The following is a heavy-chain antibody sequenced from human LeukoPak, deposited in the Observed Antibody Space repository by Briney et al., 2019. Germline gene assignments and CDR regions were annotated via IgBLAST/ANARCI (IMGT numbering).Heavy chain of an antibody. J-gene: IGHJ2*01. CDR3: ASAGVMGSRDFDL. D-gene: IGHD1-26*01. CDR2: INPSGGST. V-gene: IGHV1-46*02. Sequence: ASVKVSCKAPGYTFNGYYIHWVRQAPGQGLEWLGIINPSGGSTTYAQKFRGRFAMTRDTSTSTAYMELSSLTSEDTAVYYCASAGVMGSRDFDLWGRGTLVTVSS. CDR1: GYTFNGYY.